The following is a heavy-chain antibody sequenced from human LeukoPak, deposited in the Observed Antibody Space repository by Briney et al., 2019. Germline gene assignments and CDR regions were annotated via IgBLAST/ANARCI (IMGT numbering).Heavy chain of an antibody. J-gene: IGHJ4*02. D-gene: IGHD3-10*01. V-gene: IGHV3-23*01. CDR1: GFIFSTYT. CDR2: ISGGGEST. CDR3: AKDRISYTTSPGELSH. Sequence: GGSLRLSCAASGFIFSTYTMNWVRQAPGKGLEWVSAISGGGESTHYADSVQGRFTISRDNSLYTVYLQMDSLRGDDTAVYYCAKDRISYTTSPGELSHWGQGTLVIVSS.